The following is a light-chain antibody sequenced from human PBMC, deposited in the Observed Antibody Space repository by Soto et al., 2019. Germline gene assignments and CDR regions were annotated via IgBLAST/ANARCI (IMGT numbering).Light chain of an antibody. CDR1: NSDVGGYNF. CDR2: DVN. J-gene: IGLJ1*01. CDR3: RSYTSGDTLV. Sequence: QSALTQPASVSGSPGQSITISCTGTNSDVGGYNFVSWYQHHPGKAPKLMIFDVNNRPSGVSNRFSGSKSGNTASLTISGLQAEDEADYYCRSYTSGDTLVFGTGTQLTVL. V-gene: IGLV2-14*03.